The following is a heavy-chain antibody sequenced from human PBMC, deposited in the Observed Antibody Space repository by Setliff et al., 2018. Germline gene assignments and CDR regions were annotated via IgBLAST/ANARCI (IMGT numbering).Heavy chain of an antibody. D-gene: IGHD2-15*01. CDR1: GFSLTTTGVA. V-gene: IGHV2-5*02. Sequence: SGPTLVNPTQTLTLTCTFSGFSLTTTGVAVGWIRQPPGKALEWLALIYWDDDKRYSPSLKSRLTIVKDTSKNQVVLTMTNMDPVDTATYYCAHRPKMGSDGFYSAFDMWGQGTMVTVS. CDR2: IYWDDDK. J-gene: IGHJ3*02. CDR3: AHRPKMGSDGFYSAFDM.